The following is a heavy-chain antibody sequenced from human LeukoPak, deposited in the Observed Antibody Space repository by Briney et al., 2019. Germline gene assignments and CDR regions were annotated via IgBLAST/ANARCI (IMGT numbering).Heavy chain of an antibody. CDR2: ISGSGGST. D-gene: IGHD2-15*01. V-gene: IGHV3-23*01. CDR1: GFTFSSYG. J-gene: IGHJ6*03. Sequence: GGSLRLSCAASGFTFSSYGMSWVRQAPGKGLEWVSAISGSGGSTYYADSVKGRFTISRDNSKNSLYLQMNSLRAEDTAVYYCASTLSVVGDYYYYMDVWGKGTTVTVSS. CDR3: ASTLSVVGDYYYYMDV.